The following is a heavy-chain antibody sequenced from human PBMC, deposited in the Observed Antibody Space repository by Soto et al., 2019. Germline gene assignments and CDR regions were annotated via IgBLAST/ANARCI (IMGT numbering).Heavy chain of an antibody. CDR3: ARSWFKRRDFEY. J-gene: IGHJ4*02. V-gene: IGHV3-7*01. Sequence: EKQLVESGGGLVQPGGSLRLSCAASGFTFTTYWMNWVRQSPGRGLEWVANIKEDGSEQYYLDSVKGRFTISRDNGKKSVYLQKDSLGVEDTAVDYFARSWFKRRDFEYWGQGALVTGSS. D-gene: IGHD3-10*01. CDR1: GFTFTTYW. CDR2: IKEDGSEQ.